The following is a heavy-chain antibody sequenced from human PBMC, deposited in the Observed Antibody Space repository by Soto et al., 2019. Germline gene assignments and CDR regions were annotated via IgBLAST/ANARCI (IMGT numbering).Heavy chain of an antibody. V-gene: IGHV1-18*01. Sequence: QVHLVQSGAEVKKPGASVKVSCQGSGYAFTTYGITWVRQAPGQGLAWMGWISAHNGNTNSAQKLQGRVTVTRDTSTSTAYMELTSLRYDDTAVYYCARGRYGDYWGQGALVTVSS. J-gene: IGHJ4*02. CDR3: ARGRYGDY. CDR2: ISAHNGNT. D-gene: IGHD1-1*01. CDR1: GYAFTTYG.